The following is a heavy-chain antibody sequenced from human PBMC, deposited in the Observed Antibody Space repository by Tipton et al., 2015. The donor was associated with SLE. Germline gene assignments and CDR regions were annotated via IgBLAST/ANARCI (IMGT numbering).Heavy chain of an antibody. J-gene: IGHJ4*02. Sequence: TLSLTCTVSGDSISSGVYYWSWIRQPAGKGLEWIGYIYYSGNTYYNPSLKSRITMSVDTSKNQFSLTLTSVTAADTALYYCARQGFDSSPWYAYWGQGILVTVSS. V-gene: IGHV4-61*09. CDR1: GDSISSGVYY. D-gene: IGHD6-13*01. CDR3: ARQGFDSSPWYAY. CDR2: IYYSGNT.